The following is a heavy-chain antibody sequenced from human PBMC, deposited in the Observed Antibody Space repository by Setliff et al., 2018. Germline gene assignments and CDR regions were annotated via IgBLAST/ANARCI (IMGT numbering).Heavy chain of an antibody. D-gene: IGHD3-3*01. V-gene: IGHV3-23*01. J-gene: IGHJ6*03. CDR3: ARVGGSSSPFDFWSGSYYMDV. CDR1: GFTFSSYA. CDR2: ISGSGGST. Sequence: GGSLRLSCAASGFTFSSYAMSWVRQAPGEGLEWVSAISGSGGSTYDADSVKGRFTISRDNAKNTLYLQMNSLRVEDTALYYWARVGGSSSPFDFWSGSYYMDVWGKGTTVTVSS.